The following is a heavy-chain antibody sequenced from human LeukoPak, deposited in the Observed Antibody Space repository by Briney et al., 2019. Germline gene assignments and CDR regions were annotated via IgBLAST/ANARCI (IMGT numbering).Heavy chain of an antibody. Sequence: SETLSLTCTVSGGSISSYYWSWIRQPPGKGLEWIGYIYYSGSTNYNPSLKSRVTISVDTSKNQFSLKLSSVTAADTAVYCCARETVDITMVRGVIGYWGQGTLVTVSS. D-gene: IGHD3-10*01. CDR1: GGSISSYY. V-gene: IGHV4-59*12. CDR3: ARETVDITMVRGVIGY. J-gene: IGHJ4*02. CDR2: IYYSGST.